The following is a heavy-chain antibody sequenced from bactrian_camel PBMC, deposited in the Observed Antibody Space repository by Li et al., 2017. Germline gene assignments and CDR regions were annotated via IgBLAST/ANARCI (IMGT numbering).Heavy chain of an antibody. D-gene: IGHD2*01. V-gene: IGHV3S53*01. CDR1: SGFRPDC. CDR2: LDRYGDT. Sequence: HVQLVESGGGSVQAGGSLSLSCAAPSGFRPDCMGWFRQAPGKEREGVAALDRYGDTQYADSVKGRFTASQDNAKDTVYLQMNSLKPEDTAMYYCARGGLSDFVSYTMSAWGKGTQVTVS. J-gene: IGHJ7*01.